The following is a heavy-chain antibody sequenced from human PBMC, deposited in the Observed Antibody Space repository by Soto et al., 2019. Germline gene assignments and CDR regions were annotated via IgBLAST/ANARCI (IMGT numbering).Heavy chain of an antibody. V-gene: IGHV3-33*01. CDR2: IWYDGTNK. CDR1: GFTFSSYG. CDR3: VRSGGPGSRYYYYGMDV. D-gene: IGHD3-10*01. Sequence: QVQLVESGGGVVQPGRSLRLSCAASGFTFSSYGMHWVRQAPGKGPEWVAVIWYDGTNKYYTDSVKGRFTISRDNSKNTLYLQMNSLRAEDTAVYYCVRSGGPGSRYYYYGMDVWGQGTTVTVSS. J-gene: IGHJ6*02.